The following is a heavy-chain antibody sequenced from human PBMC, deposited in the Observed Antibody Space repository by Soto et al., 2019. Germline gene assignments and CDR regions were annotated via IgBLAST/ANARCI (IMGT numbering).Heavy chain of an antibody. CDR3: ARHGNTATTGYYYGMDV. CDR2: IYYSGST. J-gene: IGHJ6*02. V-gene: IGHV4-39*01. Sequence: SETLSLTCTVSGGSIRSSSYYWGWIRQPPGKGLEWIGTIYYSGSTYYNPSLKSRVTISVDTSKNQFSLKLSSVTATDTAVYYCARHGNTATTGYYYGMDVWGQGTTVTVYS. D-gene: IGHD4-17*01. CDR1: GGSIRSSSYY.